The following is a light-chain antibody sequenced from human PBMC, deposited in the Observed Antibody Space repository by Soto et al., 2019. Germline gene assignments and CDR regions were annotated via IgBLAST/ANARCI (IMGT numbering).Light chain of an antibody. Sequence: DIQMTQSPSSLSASVGDRVTIACQSSHDVSWNLNWFQQKPGEAPKLLIYDASNLERGVPSRFRGSGAGTDFTLTISSRRPDDVATYYYQQYSSMLSFGGGTEVDIK. V-gene: IGKV1-33*01. J-gene: IGKJ4*01. CDR2: DAS. CDR3: QQYSSMLS. CDR1: HDVSWN.